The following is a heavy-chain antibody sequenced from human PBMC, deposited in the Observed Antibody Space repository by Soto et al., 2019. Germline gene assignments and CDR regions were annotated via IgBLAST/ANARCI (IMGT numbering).Heavy chain of an antibody. D-gene: IGHD3-10*01. V-gene: IGHV1-69*02. CDR1: GDTFNFYS. CDR3: ASSYGSGYRAFDY. J-gene: IGHJ4*02. Sequence: QVQLVQSGAEVKRPGSSVKVSCKASGDTFNFYSINWVRQAPGLGLEWMGRVNPIVRMSNYAQKFQGRVTRTAEKSTSTAYMELSSLRSEDTAIYYCASSYGSGYRAFDYWGQGALVTVSS. CDR2: VNPIVRMS.